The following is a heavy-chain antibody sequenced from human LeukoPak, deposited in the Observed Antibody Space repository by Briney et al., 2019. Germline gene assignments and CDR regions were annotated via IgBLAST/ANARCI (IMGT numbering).Heavy chain of an antibody. J-gene: IGHJ3*02. CDR2: ISGSGGGT. V-gene: IGHV3-23*01. CDR3: AAADAFDI. CDR1: GFTFSSYA. Sequence: PGGSLRLSCAASGFTFSSYAMSWVRQAPGKGLEWVSVISGSGGGTYYADSVKSRFTISRDNSKNTLYLQMNSLRAEDTAVYYCAAADAFDIWGQGTMVTVSS.